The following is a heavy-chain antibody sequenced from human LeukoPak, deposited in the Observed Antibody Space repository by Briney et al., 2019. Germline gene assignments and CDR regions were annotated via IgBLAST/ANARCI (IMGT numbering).Heavy chain of an antibody. V-gene: IGHV1-46*01. CDR2: INPSGGST. CDR3: ARPMGCSGYYTGCRLNAFDI. D-gene: IGHD3-22*01. Sequence: ASVKVSCKAPGYTFTSYYMHWVRQAPGQGLEWMGIINPSGGSTSYAQKFQGRVTMTRDTSTSTVYMELSSLRSEDTAVYYCARPMGCSGYYTGCRLNAFDIWGQGTMVTVSS. CDR1: GYTFTSYY. J-gene: IGHJ3*02.